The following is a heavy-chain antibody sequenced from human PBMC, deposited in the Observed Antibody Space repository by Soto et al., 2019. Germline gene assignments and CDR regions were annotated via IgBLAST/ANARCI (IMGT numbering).Heavy chain of an antibody. D-gene: IGHD5-18*01. Sequence: ASVKVSCKASGYTFTGYYMHWLRQAPGQGLEWMGWINPNSGGTNYAQKFQGWVTMTRDTSISTAYMELSRLRSDDTAVYYCARDGSRGYSYGYFGYWGQGTLVTVSS. CDR2: INPNSGGT. CDR3: ARDGSRGYSYGYFGY. V-gene: IGHV1-2*04. CDR1: GYTFTGYY. J-gene: IGHJ4*02.